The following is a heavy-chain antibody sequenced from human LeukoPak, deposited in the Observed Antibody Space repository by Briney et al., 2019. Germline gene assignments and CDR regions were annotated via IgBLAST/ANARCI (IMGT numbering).Heavy chain of an antibody. J-gene: IGHJ4*02. V-gene: IGHV4-34*01. D-gene: IGHD3-16*02. CDR2: INHSGST. Sequence: KASETLSLTCAVYGGSFSGYYWSWIRQPPGKGLEWIGEINHSGSTNYNPSLKSRVTISVDTSKNQFSLKLSSVTAADTAVYYCARGNYRPYDYVWGSYRFLFDYWGQGTLVTVPS. CDR1: GGSFSGYY. CDR3: ARGNYRPYDYVWGSYRFLFDY.